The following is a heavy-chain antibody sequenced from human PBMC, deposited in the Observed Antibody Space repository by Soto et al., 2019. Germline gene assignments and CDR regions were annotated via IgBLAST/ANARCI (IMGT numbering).Heavy chain of an antibody. CDR2: IIPIFGTA. CDR3: ARSYYYDISGYYRTGDAFDI. V-gene: IGHV1-69*13. J-gene: IGHJ3*02. D-gene: IGHD3-22*01. CDR1: GGTFSSYA. Sequence: GASVKVSCKASGGTFSSYAISWVRQAPGQGLEWMGGIIPIFGTANYAQKFQGRVTITADESTSTAYMELSSLRSEDTAVYYCARSYYYDISGYYRTGDAFDIWDQGTMLTVS.